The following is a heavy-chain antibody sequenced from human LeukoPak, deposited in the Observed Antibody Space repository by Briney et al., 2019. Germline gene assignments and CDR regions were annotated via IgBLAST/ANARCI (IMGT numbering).Heavy chain of an antibody. CDR2: IYNGGTT. CDR3: ARGARFFAYYDY. CDR1: DASISGDNYY. J-gene: IGHJ4*02. V-gene: IGHV4-31*03. Sequence: PSQTLSLTCTVSDASISGDNYYWSWIRQLPGKGLEWIGYIYNGGTTYYNPSLKSRVIISVDTSKNQFSLKLKSVTAADTAMYYCARGARFFAYYDYWGQGTLVTVSS. D-gene: IGHD2-21*01.